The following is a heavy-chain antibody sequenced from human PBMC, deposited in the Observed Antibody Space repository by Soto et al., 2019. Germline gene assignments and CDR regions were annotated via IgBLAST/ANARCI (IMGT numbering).Heavy chain of an antibody. CDR3: ARDVDVWWELPRNYYGMDV. CDR2: ISSSGSTI. Sequence: PGGSLRLSCAASGFTFRDYYISWIRQAPGKGLEWVSYISSSGSTIYYADSVKGRFTISRDNAKNSLYLQMNSLRAEDTAVYYCARDVDVWWELPRNYYGMDVWGQGTTVTAP. CDR1: GFTFRDYY. D-gene: IGHD1-26*01. V-gene: IGHV3-11*01. J-gene: IGHJ6*02.